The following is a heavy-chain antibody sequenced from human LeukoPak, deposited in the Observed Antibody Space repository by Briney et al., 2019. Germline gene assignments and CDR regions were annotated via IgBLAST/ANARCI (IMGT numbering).Heavy chain of an antibody. V-gene: IGHV3-9*01. D-gene: IGHD2-21*01. J-gene: IGHJ4*02. CDR2: ISWNSGSI. CDR1: GFTFDDYA. CDR3: ASQMWGLWWSFDY. Sequence: PGRSLRLSCAASGFTFDDYAMRWVRQAPGKGLEWVSGISWNSGSIGYADSVKGRFTISRDNSKNTLYLQMNSLRAEDTAVYYCASQMWGLWWSFDYWGQGTLVTVSS.